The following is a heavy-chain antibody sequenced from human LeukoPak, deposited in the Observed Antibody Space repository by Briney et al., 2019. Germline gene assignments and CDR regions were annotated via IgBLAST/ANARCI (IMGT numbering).Heavy chain of an antibody. CDR3: AKDRSSSSSRGKIDY. Sequence: PGRSLRLSCAASGFTFDDYAMHWVRQAPGKGLEWVSGISWNSGSIGYADSVKGRFTISRDNAKNSLYLQMNSLRAEDTAVYYCAKDRSSSSSRGKIDYWGQGTLVTVSS. D-gene: IGHD6-6*01. CDR2: ISWNSGSI. J-gene: IGHJ4*02. CDR1: GFTFDDYA. V-gene: IGHV3-9*01.